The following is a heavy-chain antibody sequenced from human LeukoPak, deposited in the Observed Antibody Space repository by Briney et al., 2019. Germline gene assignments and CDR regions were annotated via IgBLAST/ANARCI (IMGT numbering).Heavy chain of an antibody. Sequence: GGSLRLSCAASGVTFSSYAMSWVRQAPGKGLEWVSSISGSGGSTYYADSVKGRFTLSRDNSKNTLYLQMNSLRAEDTAVYYCAKWGIENRPLDYSRQGTLVTVSS. J-gene: IGHJ4*02. CDR3: AKWGIENRPLDY. V-gene: IGHV3-23*01. D-gene: IGHD6-13*01. CDR1: GVTFSSYA. CDR2: ISGSGGST.